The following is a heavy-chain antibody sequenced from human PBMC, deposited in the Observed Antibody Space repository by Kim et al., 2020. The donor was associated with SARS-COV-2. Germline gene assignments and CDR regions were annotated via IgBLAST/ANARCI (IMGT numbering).Heavy chain of an antibody. D-gene: IGHD5-12*01. Sequence: GGSLRLSCAASGFTFDDYAMHWVRQAPGKGLEWVSGISWNSGSIGYADSVKGRFTISRDNARNSLYLQMNSLRAEDTALYYCAKDMDGYSGWGQGTLVTVSS. CDR2: ISWNSGSI. V-gene: IGHV3-9*01. CDR3: AKDMDGYSG. CDR1: GFTFDDYA. J-gene: IGHJ4*02.